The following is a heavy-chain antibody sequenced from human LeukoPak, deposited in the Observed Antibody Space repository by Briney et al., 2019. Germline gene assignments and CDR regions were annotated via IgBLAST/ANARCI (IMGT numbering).Heavy chain of an antibody. CDR1: GYPFTDYY. CDR2: MNPNSGNT. J-gene: IGHJ4*02. CDR3: ARGRPRRGYFDY. Sequence: ASVKVSCKASGYPFTDYYIHWVRQATGQGLEWMGWMNPNSGNTGYAQKFQGRVTMTRNTSISTAYMELSSLRSEDTAVYYCARGRPRRGYFDYWGQGTLVTVSS. D-gene: IGHD3-16*01. V-gene: IGHV1-8*02.